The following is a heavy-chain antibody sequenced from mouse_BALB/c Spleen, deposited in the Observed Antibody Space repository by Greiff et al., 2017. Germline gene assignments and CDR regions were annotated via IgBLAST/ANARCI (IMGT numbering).Heavy chain of an antibody. CDR1: GYTFTSYW. J-gene: IGHJ4*01. V-gene: IGHV1-69*02. CDR3: TRSTADYYAMDY. D-gene: IGHD3-2*01. Sequence: QVQLQQPGAELVRPGASVKLSCKASGYTFTSYWIYWVKQRPGQGLEWIGNIYPSDSYTNYNQKFKDKATLTVDKSSSTAYMQLSSPTSEDSAVYYCTRSTADYYAMDYWGQGTSFTVSS. CDR2: IYPSDSYT.